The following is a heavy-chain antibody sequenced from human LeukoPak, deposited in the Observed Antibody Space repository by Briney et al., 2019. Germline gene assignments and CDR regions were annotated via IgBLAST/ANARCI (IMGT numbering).Heavy chain of an antibody. Sequence: GRSLGLSCTTSGFTFTNYGINWVRQAPGKGLEWVAAIWYDGSKTSYTDSVKGRFTVSRDISKNTVYLQMNGLKAEDTAVYYCARDDCSTTPCYAYWGQGTLATVSS. J-gene: IGHJ4*02. CDR2: IWYDGSKT. V-gene: IGHV3-33*01. CDR1: GFTFTNYG. CDR3: ARDDCSTTPCYAY. D-gene: IGHD2-2*01.